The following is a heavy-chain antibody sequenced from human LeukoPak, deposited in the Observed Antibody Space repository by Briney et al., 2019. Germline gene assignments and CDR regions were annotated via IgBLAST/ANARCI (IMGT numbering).Heavy chain of an antibody. CDR1: GGTFSSYA. J-gene: IGHJ6*03. CDR2: IIPIFGTA. D-gene: IGHD6-6*01. CDR3: ARDHIAARRQLYYYYYMDV. Sequence: ASVKVSCKASGGTFSSYAISWVRQAPGQGLEWMGGIIPIFGTANYAQKFQGRVAITTDESTSTAYMELSSLRSEDTAVYYCARDHIAARRQLYYYYYMDVWGKGTTVTVSS. V-gene: IGHV1-69*05.